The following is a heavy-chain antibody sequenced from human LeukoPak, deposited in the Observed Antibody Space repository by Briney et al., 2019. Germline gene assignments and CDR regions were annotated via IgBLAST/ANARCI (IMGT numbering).Heavy chain of an antibody. Sequence: GGSLRLSCAASGFTFSSYAISWVRQAPGKGLEWVSAISGSGGSTYYADSVKGRFTISRDNSKNTLYLQMNSLRAEDTAVYYCAKTGAVAGTNYFDYWGQGTLVTVSS. V-gene: IGHV3-23*01. J-gene: IGHJ4*02. CDR1: GFTFSSYA. D-gene: IGHD6-19*01. CDR2: ISGSGGST. CDR3: AKTGAVAGTNYFDY.